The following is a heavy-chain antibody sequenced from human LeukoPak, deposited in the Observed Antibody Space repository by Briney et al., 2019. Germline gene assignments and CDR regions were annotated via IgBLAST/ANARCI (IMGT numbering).Heavy chain of an antibody. CDR3: ARVDYLTYSFDD. D-gene: IGHD2/OR15-2a*01. Sequence: PGGSLRLSCTPPGFNFCSNYMSWVRQSPGEGVEWVSAVYIGGSTYYADCVRGRFTSSRDTSKNTLSVQMDSLRGEDTEVLCCARVDYLTYSFDDWGQGTMVTVSS. CDR2: VYIGGST. CDR1: GFNFCSNY. J-gene: IGHJ4*02. V-gene: IGHV3-53*01.